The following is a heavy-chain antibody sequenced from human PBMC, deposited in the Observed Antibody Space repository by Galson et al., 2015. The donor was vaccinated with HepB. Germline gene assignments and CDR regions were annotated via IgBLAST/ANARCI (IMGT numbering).Heavy chain of an antibody. CDR3: ARAPYSSSWQLSLYYGMDV. Sequence: QSGAEVKKPGASVKVSCKASGYTFTNYGISWVRQAPGQGLKWMGWISAYNGNTNYAQKFQDRVTMTTDTSTSTAYMELRSLRSDDTAVYYCARAPYSSSWQLSLYYGMDVWGQGTTVTVSS. D-gene: IGHD6-13*01. J-gene: IGHJ6*02. CDR1: GYTFTNYG. V-gene: IGHV1-18*01. CDR2: ISAYNGNT.